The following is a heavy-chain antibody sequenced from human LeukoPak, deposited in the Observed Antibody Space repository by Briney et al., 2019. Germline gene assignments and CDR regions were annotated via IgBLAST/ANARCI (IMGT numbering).Heavy chain of an antibody. CDR2: IYYSGST. Sequence: SQTLSLTCTVSGGSISSGGYYWSWIRQHPGKGLEWIGYIYYSGSTYYNPSLKSRVTISVDTSKNQCCLKLSSVTAADTAVYYCARRVVVVAATLIDPWGQGTLVTVSS. J-gene: IGHJ5*02. V-gene: IGHV4-31*03. CDR1: GGSISSGGYY. D-gene: IGHD2-15*01. CDR3: ARRVVVVAATLIDP.